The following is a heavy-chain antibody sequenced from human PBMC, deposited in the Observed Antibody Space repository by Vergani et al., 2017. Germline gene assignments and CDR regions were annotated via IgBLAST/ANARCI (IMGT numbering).Heavy chain of an antibody. J-gene: IGHJ5*02. V-gene: IGHV5-51*01. CDR1: GFTFSSPW. CDR2: IYPGDSET. CDR3: ARRQYVHSWVVSWFDP. D-gene: IGHD2-21*01. Sequence: EVPLVQSGPEVKKPGDSLTISCQGFGFTFSSPWIGWVRQRPGKGLEWMGIIYPGDSETRYSPAFQGQVTISADRSKSTTFLKWSSLKASDTAVYYCARRQYVHSWVVSWFDPWGQGTQVTVSS.